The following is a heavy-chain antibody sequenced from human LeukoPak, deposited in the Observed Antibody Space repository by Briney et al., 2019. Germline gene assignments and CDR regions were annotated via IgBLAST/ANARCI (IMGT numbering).Heavy chain of an antibody. CDR3: ARRGFSVAGKRSWFDP. D-gene: IGHD6-19*01. Sequence: SETLSLTCTVSGASISSYYWSWIRQPPGKGLEWIGHIFASGSTNYNPSLKSRVTISVDTSKNHLSLKLISVTAADTAVYYCARRGFSVAGKRSWFDPWGQGTLVTVSS. V-gene: IGHV4-4*09. CDR1: GASISSYY. CDR2: IFASGST. J-gene: IGHJ5*02.